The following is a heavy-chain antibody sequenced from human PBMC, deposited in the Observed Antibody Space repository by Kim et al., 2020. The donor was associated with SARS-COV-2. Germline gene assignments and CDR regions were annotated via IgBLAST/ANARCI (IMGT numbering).Heavy chain of an antibody. V-gene: IGHV3-48*03. Sequence: GGSLRLSCAASGFTFSSYEMNWVRQAPGKGLEWVSYISSSGSTIYYADSVKGRFTISRDNAKNSLYLQMNSLRAEDTAVYYCASRDFMITFGGAFGYWGQGTLVTVSS. D-gene: IGHD3-16*01. CDR2: ISSSGSTI. CDR1: GFTFSSYE. J-gene: IGHJ4*02. CDR3: ASRDFMITFGGAFGY.